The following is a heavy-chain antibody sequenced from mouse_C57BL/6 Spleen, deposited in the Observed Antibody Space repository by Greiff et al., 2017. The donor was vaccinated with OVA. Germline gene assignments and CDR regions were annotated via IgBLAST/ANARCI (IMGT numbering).Heavy chain of an antibody. J-gene: IGHJ3*01. CDR2: IHPNSGST. V-gene: IGHV1-64*01. CDR1: GYTFTSYW. CDR3: ARPFAY. Sequence: QVQLKQPGAELVKPGASVKLSCKASGYTFTSYWMHWVKQRPGQGLEWIGMIHPNSGSTYYNEKFKSKATLTVDKSSSTAYMQLSSLTSEDSAVYYCARPFAYWGKGTLVTVSA.